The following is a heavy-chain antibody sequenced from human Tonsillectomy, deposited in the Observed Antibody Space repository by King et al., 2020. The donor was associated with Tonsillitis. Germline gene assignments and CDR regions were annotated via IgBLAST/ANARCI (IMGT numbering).Heavy chain of an antibody. D-gene: IGHD3-10*01. V-gene: IGHV3-11*06. CDR3: ARDRGGYELLNGMDV. CDR2: ISTSSSYT. CDR1: GFTFSDYY. J-gene: IGHJ6*02. Sequence: VQLVESGGGLVKPGGSLRLSCAASGFTFSDYYMTWIRQAPGKGLEWVSSISTSSSYTNYADSVKGRLTISRDNAKNSLNLQMNSLRAEDTAVYYCARDRGGYELLNGMDVWGQGTTVTVSS.